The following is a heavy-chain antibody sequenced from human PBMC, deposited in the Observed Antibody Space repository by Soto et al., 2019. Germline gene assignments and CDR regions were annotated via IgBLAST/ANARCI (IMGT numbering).Heavy chain of an antibody. V-gene: IGHV4-34*01. J-gene: IGHJ6*02. CDR1: GGSFSGYY. CDR3: ARHKGGYYSGVDV. Sequence: PSETLSLTCAVYGGSFSGYYWSWIRQPPGKGLEWIGEIYHSGSTYYNPSLKSRDTISVDTSKYQFSLKLSSVTAADLAVYYCARHKGGYYSGVDVWGQGTTVTVSS. CDR2: IYHSGST. D-gene: IGHD3-16*01.